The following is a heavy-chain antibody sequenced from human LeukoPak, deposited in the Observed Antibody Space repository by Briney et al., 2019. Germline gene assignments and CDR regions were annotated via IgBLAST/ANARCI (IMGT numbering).Heavy chain of an antibody. CDR2: ISSSSSYI. V-gene: IGHV3-21*01. CDR3: ARIDGDYEGGYYYYYGMDV. J-gene: IGHJ6*02. D-gene: IGHD4-17*01. Sequence: GGSLRLSCAASGFTFSSYSMNWVRQAPGKGLEWVSSISSSSSYIYYADSVKGRFTISRDNAKNSLYLQMNSLRAEDTAVYYCARIDGDYEGGYYYYYGMDVWGQGTTVTVSS. CDR1: GFTFSSYS.